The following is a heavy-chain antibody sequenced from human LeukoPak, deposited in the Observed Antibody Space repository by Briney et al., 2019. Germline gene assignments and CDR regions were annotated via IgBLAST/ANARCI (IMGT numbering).Heavy chain of an antibody. D-gene: IGHD1-26*01. V-gene: IGHV1-46*01. Sequence: ASVKVSCKASGYTFTSCYMHWVRQAPGQELEWMGIINPTNGATSYAQKFQGRVTMTRDTSTSTVYMELSSLRSEDTAVYYCATAPPSGTYYYFDYWGQGTLVTVSS. CDR2: INPTNGAT. CDR1: GYTFTSCY. CDR3: ATAPPSGTYYYFDY. J-gene: IGHJ4*02.